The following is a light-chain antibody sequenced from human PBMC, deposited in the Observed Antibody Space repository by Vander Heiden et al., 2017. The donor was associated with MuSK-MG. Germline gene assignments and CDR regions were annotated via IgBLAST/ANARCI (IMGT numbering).Light chain of an antibody. J-gene: IGKJ1*01. Sequence: DIQMTQSPSTLSASVGDRVTITCRASPSISSWLAWYQQKPGKAPKLLNYKAASLERGVPSRFSGSGSGTEFTLTISSLQPDDFATYYCQQYNSYWTFGQGTKVEIK. CDR1: PSISSW. V-gene: IGKV1-5*03. CDR3: QQYNSYWT. CDR2: KAA.